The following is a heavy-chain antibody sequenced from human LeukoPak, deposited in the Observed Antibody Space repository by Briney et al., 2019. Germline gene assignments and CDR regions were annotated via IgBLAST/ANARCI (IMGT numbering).Heavy chain of an antibody. V-gene: IGHV4-39*01. J-gene: IGHJ4*02. Sequence: SETLSLTCTVSGGSISSSSYYWGWIRQPPGKGLEWIGSIYYSGSTYYNPSLKSRVTISVDTSKNQFSLKLSSVTAADTAVYYCAAPESRRIVGATRGGFDYWGQGTLVTVSS. CDR3: AAPESRRIVGATRGGFDY. CDR1: GGSISSSSYY. D-gene: IGHD1-26*01. CDR2: IYYSGST.